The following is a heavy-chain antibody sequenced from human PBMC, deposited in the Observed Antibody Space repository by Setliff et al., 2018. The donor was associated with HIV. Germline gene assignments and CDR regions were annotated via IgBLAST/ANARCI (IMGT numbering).Heavy chain of an antibody. CDR3: ASSPAWRSDFGLHTFDY. CDR2: VCHTGST. CDR1: GYSISSRYY. V-gene: IGHV4-38-2*02. D-gene: IGHD2-2*01. J-gene: IGHJ4*02. Sequence: PSETLSLTCTVSGYSISSRYYWGWIRQPPGKGLEWIGSVCHTGSTYYNPSLKSRVTMSADTSKNQFSLKLSSVTAADTAVYYCASSPAWRSDFGLHTFDYWGQGTLVTVSS.